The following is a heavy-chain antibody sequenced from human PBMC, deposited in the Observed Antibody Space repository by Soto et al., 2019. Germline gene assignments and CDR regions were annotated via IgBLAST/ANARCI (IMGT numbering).Heavy chain of an antibody. CDR3: ARDLFRMDV. CDR1: GFTFSSYG. V-gene: IGHV3-33*01. J-gene: IGHJ6*02. Sequence: QVQLVASGGGVVQPGRSLSLSCVGSGFTFSSYGMHWVRQAPGKGLEWVSVIWYDGSKKAYADSVKGRFTISRDNSKNTLYRQMNSLSAEDAAVYYCARDLFRMDVWGPGTTVPVSS. CDR2: IWYDGSKK.